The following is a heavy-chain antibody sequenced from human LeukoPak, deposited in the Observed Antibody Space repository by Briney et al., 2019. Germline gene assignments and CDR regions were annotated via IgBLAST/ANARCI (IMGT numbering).Heavy chain of an antibody. CDR1: GYTFTSYD. CDR3: ARGLRITMVRGGSYLVY. V-gene: IGHV1-8*01. D-gene: IGHD3-10*01. CDR2: MNPNSGNT. Sequence: ASVKVSCKASGYTFTSYDINWVRQATGQGLGWMGWMNPNSGNTGYAQKFQGRVTMTRNTSISTAYMELSSLRSEDTAVYYCARGLRITMVRGGSYLVYWGQGTLVTVSS. J-gene: IGHJ4*02.